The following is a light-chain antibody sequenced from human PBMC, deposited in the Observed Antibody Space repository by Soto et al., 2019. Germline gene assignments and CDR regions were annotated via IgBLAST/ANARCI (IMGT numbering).Light chain of an antibody. V-gene: IGKV3-20*01. Sequence: EIVLTQSPGTLSLSPGERATLSCRASQSVSSSYLAWYQQKPGQAPSLLIYGASSRATGIPDRFSGSGSGTDVTLTISRLEPDYFAVYYCQQYYTSSPGTFGQGT. CDR2: GAS. J-gene: IGKJ1*01. CDR1: QSVSSSY. CDR3: QQYYTSSPGT.